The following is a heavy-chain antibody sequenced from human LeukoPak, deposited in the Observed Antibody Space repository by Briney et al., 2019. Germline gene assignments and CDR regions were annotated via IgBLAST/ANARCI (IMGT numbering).Heavy chain of an antibody. V-gene: IGHV4-39*06. CDR3: ARDGSGSYGWFDP. D-gene: IGHD3-10*01. J-gene: IGHJ5*02. CDR1: GGSISSSSYY. Sequence: NASETLSFTSTVYGGSISSSSYYWGWLRQPPGKRLEWIGSIDYTGSTYYNPSLNTRATVSAATSKNQYPLSLRSVTAAVTDVDYCARDGSGSYGWFDPWGQGTLVTVSS. CDR2: IDYTGST.